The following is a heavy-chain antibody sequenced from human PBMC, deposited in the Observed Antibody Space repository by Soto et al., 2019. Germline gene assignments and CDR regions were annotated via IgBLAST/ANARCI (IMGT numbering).Heavy chain of an antibody. V-gene: IGHV1-69*06. D-gene: IGHD5-18*01. J-gene: IGHJ4*02. CDR1: GGTFSSYA. Sequence: GASVKVSCKASGGTFSSYAISWVRQAPGQGLEWMGGIIPIFGTANYAQKFQGRVTITADNSKNTVSLQMNSLRAEDTAIYYCAKEVEPIGIPLFDNWGQGTLVTVSS. CDR3: AKEVEPIGIPLFDN. CDR2: IIPIFGTA.